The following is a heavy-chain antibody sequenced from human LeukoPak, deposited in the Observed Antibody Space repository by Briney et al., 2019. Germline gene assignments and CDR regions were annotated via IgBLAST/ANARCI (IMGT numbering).Heavy chain of an antibody. D-gene: IGHD6-19*01. Sequence: GGSLRLSCAASGFTVSSNYMSWVRQAPGKGLEWVSVLYSGGSTYYADSVKGRFTISRDNSKNTLYLQMNSLRAEDTAVYYCARVGYSSGWYLPPLDYWGQGTLVTVSS. CDR3: ARVGYSSGWYLPPLDY. V-gene: IGHV3-53*01. CDR1: GFTVSSNY. J-gene: IGHJ4*02. CDR2: LYSGGST.